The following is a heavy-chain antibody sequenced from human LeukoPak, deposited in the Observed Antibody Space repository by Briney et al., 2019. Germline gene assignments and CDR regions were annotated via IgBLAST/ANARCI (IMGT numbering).Heavy chain of an antibody. V-gene: IGHV3-30*18. CDR2: ISHDGSRI. CDR1: GFTFGTYA. D-gene: IGHD2-21*02. CDR3: AKSGGGAFCGGDCYARFGAYDP. Sequence: GGSLRLSCAASGFTFGTYAMHWVRQAPGKGLEWVAVISHDGSRIYYADSVKGRFTISKDNSKNMLYLQMNNLSAEDTAMYYCAKSGGGAFCGGDCYARFGAYDPWGQGTLVTVSS. J-gene: IGHJ5*02.